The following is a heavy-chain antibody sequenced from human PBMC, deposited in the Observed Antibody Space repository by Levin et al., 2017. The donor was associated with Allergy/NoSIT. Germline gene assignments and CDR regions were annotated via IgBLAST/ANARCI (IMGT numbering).Heavy chain of an antibody. D-gene: IGHD2-21*01. J-gene: IGHJ4*02. CDR1: GFTFSSYS. CDR2: ISSSSSYI. CDR3: ARGGYCGGDCYSGYYFDY. Sequence: GGSLRLSCAASGFTFSSYSMNWVRQAPGKGLEWVSSISSSSSYIYYADSVKGRFTISRDNAKNSLYLQMNSLRAEDTAVYYCARGGYCGGDCYSGYYFDYWGQGTLVTVSS. V-gene: IGHV3-21*01.